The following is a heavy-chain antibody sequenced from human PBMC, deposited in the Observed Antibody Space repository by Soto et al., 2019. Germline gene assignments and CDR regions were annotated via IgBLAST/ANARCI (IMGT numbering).Heavy chain of an antibody. J-gene: IGHJ6*02. Sequence: QVQLVQSGAEVKKPGSSVKVSCKASGGTFSSYAISWVRQAPGQGLEWMGGIIPIFGTANYAQKFQGRVTITADESTSIAYMELGSLRCEDSAVYYCAREDTAMVGADGCYYYGMDVWGQGTTVTVSS. CDR1: GGTFSSYA. V-gene: IGHV1-69*01. CDR2: IIPIFGTA. D-gene: IGHD5-18*01. CDR3: AREDTAMVGADGCYYYGMDV.